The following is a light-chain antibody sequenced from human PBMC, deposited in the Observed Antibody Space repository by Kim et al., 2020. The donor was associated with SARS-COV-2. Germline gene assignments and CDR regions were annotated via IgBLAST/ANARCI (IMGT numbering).Light chain of an antibody. V-gene: IGKV3-15*01. CDR3: HQYDDWQWT. J-gene: IGKJ1*01. CDR2: GAS. Sequence: EIVLTQSPASLSVSPGERVTLSCRASQSVSTNLAWFRQKPGQAPRLLIYGASTRGTGVPATFSGSGSGTEFTLTISSLQSEDIAVYYCHQYDDWQWTFGQGTKVDIK. CDR1: QSVSTN.